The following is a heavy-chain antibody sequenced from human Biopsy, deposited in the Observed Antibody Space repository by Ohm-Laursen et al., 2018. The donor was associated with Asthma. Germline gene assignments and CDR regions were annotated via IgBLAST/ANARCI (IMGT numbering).Heavy chain of an antibody. Sequence: SVKVSCKTSGYTFNSAGITWVRQAPGQGLEWMGWISVYNGNTKVAQKLRDRVTMITDTSTSTAYMELRSLRSDDTAVYFCARAVDYSHYYGIDVWGQGTTVIVS. D-gene: IGHD3-10*01. CDR3: ARAVDYSHYYGIDV. CDR1: GYTFNSAG. V-gene: IGHV1-18*01. J-gene: IGHJ6*02. CDR2: ISVYNGNT.